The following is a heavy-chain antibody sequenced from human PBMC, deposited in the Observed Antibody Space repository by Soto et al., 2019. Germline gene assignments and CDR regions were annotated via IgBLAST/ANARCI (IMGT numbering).Heavy chain of an antibody. D-gene: IGHD6-19*01. CDR1: GGYMSTYH. J-gene: IGHJ5*02. V-gene: IGHV4-59*01. CDR2: LYYSGSS. Sequence: SETVSLTCTVSGGYMSTYHWRWIRQPPGRGLEWIGYLYYSGSSNCSPSLKSRVTMAVDTSKNQFSLKLSSVSAADTAVYYCARVNSSGWYRGRNWFDPWGQGTLVTVSS. CDR3: ARVNSSGWYRGRNWFDP.